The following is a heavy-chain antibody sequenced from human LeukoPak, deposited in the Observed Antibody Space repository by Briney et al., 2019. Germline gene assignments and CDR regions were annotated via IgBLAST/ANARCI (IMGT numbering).Heavy chain of an antibody. V-gene: IGHV1-46*01. D-gene: IGHD6-13*01. Sequence: ASVKVSCKASGYTFTSYYMHWVRQAPGQGLEWMGIINPSGGSTSYAQKFQGRVTMTRDTSTSTVYMELSRLRSDDTAVYYCARRPPRGAAAGTRIDYWGQGTLVTVSS. J-gene: IGHJ4*02. CDR3: ARRPPRGAAAGTRIDY. CDR2: INPSGGST. CDR1: GYTFTSYY.